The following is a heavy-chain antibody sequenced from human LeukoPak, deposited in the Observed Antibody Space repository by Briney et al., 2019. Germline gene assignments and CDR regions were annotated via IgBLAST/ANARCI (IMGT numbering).Heavy chain of an antibody. Sequence: SETLSLTCAVYGGSFSGYYWSCIRQPPGKGLEWIGEINHSGGTNYNPSLESRLTISVDTSKNQFSLKLNSVTAADTAVYYCASFRWGVGFEYWGQGTLVTVSS. J-gene: IGHJ4*02. CDR2: INHSGGT. CDR3: ASFRWGVGFEY. V-gene: IGHV4-34*01. D-gene: IGHD3-16*01. CDR1: GGSFSGYY.